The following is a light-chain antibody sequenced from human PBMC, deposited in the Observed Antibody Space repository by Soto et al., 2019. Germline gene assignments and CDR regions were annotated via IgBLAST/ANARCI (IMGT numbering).Light chain of an antibody. J-gene: IGKJ1*01. CDR1: QSVSSN. V-gene: IGKV3-15*01. Sequence: EIVVTQSPATLSVSPGERATLSCRASQSVSSNLAWYQQKPGQAPRLLIYGASTRATGIPARFSGSGSGTEFTLTISSLQPDDFATYYCQQYNSRWTFGQGTKVDIK. CDR2: GAS. CDR3: QQYNSRWT.